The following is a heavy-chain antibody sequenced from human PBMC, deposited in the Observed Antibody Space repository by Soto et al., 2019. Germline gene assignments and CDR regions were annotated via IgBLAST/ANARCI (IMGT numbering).Heavy chain of an antibody. J-gene: IGHJ4*02. Sequence: GGSLRLSCEASGFTFSNYWMSWVRQAPGKGLEWVANMKQDGSEKYYVDSVEGRFSIFRNNGKNSLYLQMNSLRAEDTALYFCARVSYGGHSNRWYFDYWGQGTLVTVSS. CDR2: MKQDGSEK. D-gene: IGHD6-13*01. V-gene: IGHV3-7*05. CDR1: GFTFSNYW. CDR3: ARVSYGGHSNRWYFDY.